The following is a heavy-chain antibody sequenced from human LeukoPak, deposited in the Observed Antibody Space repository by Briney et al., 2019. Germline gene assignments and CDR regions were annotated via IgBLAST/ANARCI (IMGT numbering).Heavy chain of an antibody. D-gene: IGHD5-18*01. CDR1: GFTYSNYA. Sequence: GGSLRLSCTASGFTYSNYAMNWVRQAPGKGLEWVSVISGSGRSTYYADSVKGRFTISRDNSKNTLYLQMNSLRAEDTAVYYCAKVGQLWLFQPFDYWGQGTLVTVSS. CDR2: ISGSGRST. CDR3: AKVGQLWLFQPFDY. V-gene: IGHV3-23*01. J-gene: IGHJ4*02.